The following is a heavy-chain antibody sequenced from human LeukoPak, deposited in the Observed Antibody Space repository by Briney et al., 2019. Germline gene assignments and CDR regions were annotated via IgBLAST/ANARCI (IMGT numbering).Heavy chain of an antibody. V-gene: IGHV3-23*01. CDR3: AKQGLGYCSSTSCWVDY. CDR1: GFTFSSYA. J-gene: IGHJ4*02. CDR2: ISGSGGST. Sequence: PGGSLRLSCAASGFTFSSYAVSWVRQAPGKGLEWVSAISGSGGSTYYADSVKGRFTISRDNSKNTLYLQMNSLRAEDTAVYYCAKQGLGYCSSTSCWVDYWGQGTLVTVSS. D-gene: IGHD2-2*01.